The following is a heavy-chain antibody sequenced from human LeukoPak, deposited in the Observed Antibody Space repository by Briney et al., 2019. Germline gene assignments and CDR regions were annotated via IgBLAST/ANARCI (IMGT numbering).Heavy chain of an antibody. D-gene: IGHD3-10*01. CDR3: ARDGYYYGSGEGY. J-gene: IGHJ4*02. CDR1: EFTFSSYS. CDR2: ISSSSSYI. V-gene: IGHV3-21*01. Sequence: PGGSLRLSCAASEFTFSSYSMNWVRQAPGKGLEWVSSISSSSSYIYYADSVKGRFTISRDNAKSSLYLQMNSLRAEDTAVYYCARDGYYYGSGEGYWGQGTLVTVSS.